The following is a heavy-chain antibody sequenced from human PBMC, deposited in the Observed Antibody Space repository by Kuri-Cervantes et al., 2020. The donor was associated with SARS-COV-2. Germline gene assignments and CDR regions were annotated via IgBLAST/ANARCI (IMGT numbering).Heavy chain of an antibody. CDR2: IYSGGSST. CDR3: ASMARGNYGMDV. D-gene: IGHD3-10*01. V-gene: IGHV3-23*03. Sequence: GESLKISCAASGFTFSSYAMSWVRQAPGKGLEWVSVIYSGGSSTYYADPVKGRFTISRDNSKNTLYLQMNSLRAEDTAVYYCASMARGNYGMDVWGQGTTVTVSS. CDR1: GFTFSSYA. J-gene: IGHJ6*02.